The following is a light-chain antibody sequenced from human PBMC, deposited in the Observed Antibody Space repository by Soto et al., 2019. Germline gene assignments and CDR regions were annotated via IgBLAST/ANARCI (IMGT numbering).Light chain of an antibody. CDR3: QQRSYLLWP. Sequence: PVTVSLSAEEDATLSCRTSQSVNNNYLAWYQQKPGQAPRLLIYGASSRATGIPARFSGSGSGTDFTLTIIFLEPEDFVLYCWQQRSYLLWPFAQGTNVDVK. CDR1: QSVNNNY. J-gene: IGKJ1*01. V-gene: IGKV3D-20*02. CDR2: GAS.